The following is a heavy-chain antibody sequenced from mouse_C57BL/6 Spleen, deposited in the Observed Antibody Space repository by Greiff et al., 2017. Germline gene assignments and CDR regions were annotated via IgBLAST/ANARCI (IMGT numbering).Heavy chain of an antibody. CDR2: ISNGGGST. J-gene: IGHJ1*03. CDR3: ARPYYGSSYYWYFDV. CDR1: GFTFSDYY. Sequence: DVHLVESGGGLVQPGGSLKLSCAASGFTFSDYYMYWVRQTPEKRLEWVAYISNGGGSTYYPDTVKGRFTISRDNAKNTLYLQMCRLKSEDTAMYYCARPYYGSSYYWYFDVWGTGTTVTVSS. D-gene: IGHD1-1*01. V-gene: IGHV5-12*01.